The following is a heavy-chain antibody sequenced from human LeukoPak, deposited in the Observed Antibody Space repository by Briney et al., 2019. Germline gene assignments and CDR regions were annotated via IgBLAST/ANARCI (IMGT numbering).Heavy chain of an antibody. J-gene: IGHJ4*02. CDR2: ISYDGSNK. CDR1: GFTFSSHA. D-gene: IGHD4-17*01. CDR3: ARDANDYGDYYFDY. V-gene: IGHV3-30-3*01. Sequence: GRSLRLSCAASGFTFSSHAMHWVRQAPGKGLEWVAVISYDGSNKYYADSVKGRFTISRDNSKNTLYLQMNSLRAEDTAVYYCARDANDYGDYYFDYWGQGTLVTVSS.